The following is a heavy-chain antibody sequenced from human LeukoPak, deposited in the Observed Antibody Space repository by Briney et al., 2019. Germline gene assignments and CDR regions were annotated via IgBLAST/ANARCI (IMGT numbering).Heavy chain of an antibody. D-gene: IGHD2-2*01. V-gene: IGHV3-23*01. Sequence: GGSLRLSCAASGFTFSSYEMNWFRQSPGKGLEWVSGISVSDDSTYYVDSVKGRFTISRDKSNNMLYLQMNSLSVEDTAVYFCAGDRYCVSTNCPYDCWGQGTPVTVSS. CDR1: GFTFSSYE. CDR3: AGDRYCVSTNCPYDC. CDR2: ISVSDDST. J-gene: IGHJ4*02.